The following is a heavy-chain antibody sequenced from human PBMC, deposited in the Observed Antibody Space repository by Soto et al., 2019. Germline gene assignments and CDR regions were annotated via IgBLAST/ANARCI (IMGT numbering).Heavy chain of an antibody. CDR1: GGSISSSSYY. J-gene: IGHJ5*02. D-gene: IGHD3-3*01. V-gene: IGHV4-39*01. Sequence: SETLSLTCTVSGGSISSSSYYWDWIRQPPGKGLEWIGSIYYSGSTYYNPSLKSRVTISVDTSKSQFSLKLSSVTAADTAVYYCARFTIFGVNWFDPWGQGTLVTVSS. CDR2: IYYSGST. CDR3: ARFTIFGVNWFDP.